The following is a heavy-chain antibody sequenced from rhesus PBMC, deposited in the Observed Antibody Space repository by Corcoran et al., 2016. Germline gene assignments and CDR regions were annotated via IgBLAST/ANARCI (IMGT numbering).Heavy chain of an antibody. CDR1: GYSISSNY. V-gene: IGHV4-147*01. Sequence: QVQLQESGPGLVKPSETLSLTCAVSGYSISSNYWSWIRQPPGKGLEWIGYIYGSSGSTYYNPSLNSRVTISTDTSTNQFSLKLSSVTAADTAVYYCARVSGSWNDEYFEFWGQGALVTVSS. CDR2: IYGSSGST. D-gene: IGHD6-25*01. J-gene: IGHJ1*01. CDR3: ARVSGSWNDEYFEF.